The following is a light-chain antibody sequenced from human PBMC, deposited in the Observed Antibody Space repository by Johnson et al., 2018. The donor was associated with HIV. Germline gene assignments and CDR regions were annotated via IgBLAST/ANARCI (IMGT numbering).Light chain of an antibody. CDR2: DNN. Sequence: QSALTQPPSVSAAPGQKVTISCSGSNSNIGNNYVSWYQQLPGTAPKLLIYDNNKRPSGIPARFSGSKSGTSATLGITGLQTGDEADYYCGTWDSSLSAEVFGTGTKVTVL. CDR3: GTWDSSLSAEV. V-gene: IGLV1-51*01. CDR1: NSNIGNNY. J-gene: IGLJ1*01.